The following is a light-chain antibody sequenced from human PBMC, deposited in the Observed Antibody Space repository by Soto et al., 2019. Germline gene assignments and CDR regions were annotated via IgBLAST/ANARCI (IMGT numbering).Light chain of an antibody. CDR2: GVF. CDR1: QSGSSSY. V-gene: IGKV3-20*01. Sequence: EIVLTQSPDTLSLSPGERATLSCRASQSGSSSYLAWYQQRPGQPPRLLIYGVFTRADDIPDGFSGSGSGTDFTLTISSLQPEDFAVYYCQHYGYPQWTFGQGTKVEI. J-gene: IGKJ1*01. CDR3: QHYGYPQWT.